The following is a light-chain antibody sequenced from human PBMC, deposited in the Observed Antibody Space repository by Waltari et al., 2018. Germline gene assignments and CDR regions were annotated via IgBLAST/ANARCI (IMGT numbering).Light chain of an antibody. CDR2: LAS. V-gene: IGKV1-5*03. CDR3: QHYNIYPWT. CDR1: QSLNTW. J-gene: IGKJ1*01. Sequence: DIQLTQSPSTLSASVGDRVTITCRASQSLNTWFAWYQVKPGKAPKLLIYLASDLENGVPARFSCSGSGTEFTLTITSLQPDDFATYDCQHYNIYPWTFGRGTKVEI.